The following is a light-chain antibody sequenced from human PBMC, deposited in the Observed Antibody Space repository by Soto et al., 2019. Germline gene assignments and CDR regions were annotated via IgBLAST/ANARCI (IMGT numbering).Light chain of an antibody. CDR2: KSS. J-gene: IGKJ2*03. CDR1: QSIGTW. Sequence: DIQMTQSPSTLSAFVGDRVTITCRASQSIGTWLAWYQLKPGQAPKLLIYKSSYIDSGVPSRFSGSGSGTEFTLTISSLQPDYFATYYCQMYNNYSYSFGQGTKLEIK. CDR3: QMYNNYSYS. V-gene: IGKV1-5*03.